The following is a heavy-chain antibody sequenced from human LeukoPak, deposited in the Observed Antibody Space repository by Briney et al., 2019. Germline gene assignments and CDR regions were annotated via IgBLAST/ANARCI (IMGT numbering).Heavy chain of an antibody. J-gene: IGHJ4*02. D-gene: IGHD3-22*01. V-gene: IGHV3-21*01. CDR2: ISSSSSYI. CDR3: ARGPYYYDSSGYQPRDY. CDR1: GFTFSSYS. Sequence: RSGGSLRLSCAASGFTFSSYSMNWVRQAPGKGLEWVSSISSSSSYIYYADSVKGRFTISRDNAKNSLYLQMNSLRAEDTAVYYCARGPYYYDSSGYQPRDYWGQGTLVTVSS.